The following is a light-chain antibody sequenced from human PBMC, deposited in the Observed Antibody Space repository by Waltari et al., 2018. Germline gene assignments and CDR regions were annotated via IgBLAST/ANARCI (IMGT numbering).Light chain of an antibody. V-gene: IGLV2-14*01. Sequence: QSALTQPASVSGSPGQSSTISCIGTSSDCGGYKYVSWYQQYPGKAPKLILYEVNNPPSGVSNRFSGSKSGNTASLTISGLQPEDEAAYFCDSYTSTSSLPYVFGTGTKVTVL. CDR1: SSDCGGYKY. CDR3: DSYTSTSSLPYV. CDR2: EVN. J-gene: IGLJ1*01.